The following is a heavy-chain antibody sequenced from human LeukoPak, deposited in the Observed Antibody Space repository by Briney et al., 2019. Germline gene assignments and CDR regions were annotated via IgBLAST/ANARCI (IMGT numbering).Heavy chain of an antibody. Sequence: GGSLRLSCAASAFTFSDYYMSLIRHAPGKGLEAVSYISSSSSYTNYADSVKGRFTISRDNAKNSLYLQMNSLRAEDTAVYYCARVHLTGELLDYWGQGTLVTVSS. J-gene: IGHJ4*02. D-gene: IGHD2-15*01. V-gene: IGHV3-11*05. CDR3: ARVHLTGELLDY. CDR1: AFTFSDYY. CDR2: ISSSSSYT.